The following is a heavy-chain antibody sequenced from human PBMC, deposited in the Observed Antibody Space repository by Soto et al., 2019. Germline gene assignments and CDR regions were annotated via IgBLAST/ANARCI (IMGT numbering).Heavy chain of an antibody. CDR3: ARGGGSNSYFDS. CDR2: INHRGFT. V-gene: IGHV4-34*01. CDR1: GGSFSASS. J-gene: IGHJ4*02. Sequence: QVRLQQWGAGLLKPSETLSLTCAVFGGSFSASSWTWIRQPPGKGLEWIGQINHRGFTTYSPSLRSRVTISIDTSKNQFSLSLTSVTAADTAMYYCARGGGSNSYFDSWGQGTPVAVSS. D-gene: IGHD5-12*01.